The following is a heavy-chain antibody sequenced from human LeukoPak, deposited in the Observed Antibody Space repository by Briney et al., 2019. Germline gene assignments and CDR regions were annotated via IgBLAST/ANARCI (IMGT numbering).Heavy chain of an antibody. Sequence: GASVTVSCKASGGTFSSYAISWVRQAPGQGLDWMGGIIPIFGTANYAQKFQGRVTITTDESTSTAYMELSSLRSEDTAVYYCARAYGGNSPAAFDIWGQGTMVTVSS. V-gene: IGHV1-69*05. CDR1: GGTFSSYA. J-gene: IGHJ3*02. CDR2: IIPIFGTA. D-gene: IGHD4-23*01. CDR3: ARAYGGNSPAAFDI.